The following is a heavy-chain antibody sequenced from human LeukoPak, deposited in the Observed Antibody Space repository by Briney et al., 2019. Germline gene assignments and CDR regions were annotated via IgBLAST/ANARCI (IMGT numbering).Heavy chain of an antibody. Sequence: TSETLSLTCTVSGGSISSYCWSWIRQPPGKGLEWIGYIYYSGSTNYNPSLKSRVTISVDTSKNQFSLKLSSVTAADTAVYYCAREWNPDYGEPHWGQGTLVTVSS. CDR3: AREWNPDYGEPH. D-gene: IGHD4-17*01. CDR1: GGSISSYC. J-gene: IGHJ4*02. V-gene: IGHV4-59*12. CDR2: IYYSGST.